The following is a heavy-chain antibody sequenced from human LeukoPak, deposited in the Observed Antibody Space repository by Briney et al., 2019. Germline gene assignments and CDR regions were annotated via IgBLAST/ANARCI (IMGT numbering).Heavy chain of an antibody. V-gene: IGHV3-23*01. D-gene: IGHD2/OR15-2a*01. CDR1: GFTFTNYA. CDR3: ATLLPPVFS. Sequence: GGSLRLSCVASGFTFTNYAMSWVRQPPGKGLEWVSAISATRGNTYYADSVQGRFSISRDNSKNTLYLQMNSLRAEDTAVYYCATLLPPVFSWGQGTLVTVSS. CDR2: ISATRGNT. J-gene: IGHJ4*02.